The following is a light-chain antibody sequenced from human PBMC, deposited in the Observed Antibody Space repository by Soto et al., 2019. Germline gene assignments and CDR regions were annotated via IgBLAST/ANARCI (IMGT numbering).Light chain of an antibody. CDR3: QQYGNSPWT. Sequence: ENVLTQSPGTLSLSPGERATLSCRASQSVSSSYLAWYQQKPGQAPRLLIYAASSRATGIPDRFSGSGSGTDFTLTISRLEPEDFEVYYCQQYGNSPWTFGQGTKVESK. J-gene: IGKJ1*01. V-gene: IGKV3-20*01. CDR1: QSVSSSY. CDR2: AAS.